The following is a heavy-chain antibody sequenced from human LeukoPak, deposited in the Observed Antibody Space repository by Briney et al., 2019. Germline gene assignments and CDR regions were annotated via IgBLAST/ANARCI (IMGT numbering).Heavy chain of an antibody. J-gene: IGHJ4*02. CDR2: ISGSGGDT. Sequence: QPGGSLRLSCAASGFSFSSNPMSWVRQAPGKGLEWVAGISGSGGDTFYADSVKGRFTISRDNAKNTLYLQMNSLRAEDTAVYYCARDHYGDYSDYWGQGTLVTVSS. CDR3: ARDHYGDYSDY. CDR1: GFSFSSNP. D-gene: IGHD4-17*01. V-gene: IGHV3-23*01.